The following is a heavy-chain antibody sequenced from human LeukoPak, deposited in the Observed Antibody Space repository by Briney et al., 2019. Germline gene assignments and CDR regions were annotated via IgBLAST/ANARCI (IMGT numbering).Heavy chain of an antibody. CDR3: PRRPYCSGGSCYGTGAWFDP. V-gene: IGHV4-38-2*02. D-gene: IGHD2-15*01. J-gene: IGHJ5*02. CDR2: FYHSGST. Sequence: SETLSLICTVSGYSISSGYYWGWIRQPPGKGLEWIGSFYHSGSTHYNPSLKSRITISVDTSKNQFSLKLSSVTAADTPVYYCPRRPYCSGGSCYGTGAWFDPWGQGTLVTVSS. CDR1: GYSISSGYY.